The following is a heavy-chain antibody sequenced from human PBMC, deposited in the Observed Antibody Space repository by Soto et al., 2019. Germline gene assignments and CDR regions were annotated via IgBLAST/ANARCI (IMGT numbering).Heavy chain of an antibody. CDR1: GYTFTSYG. J-gene: IGHJ5*02. D-gene: IGHD3-10*01. Sequence: QVQLVQSGAEVKKPGASVKVSCKASGYTFTSYGISWVRQAPGQGLEWMGWISAYNGNTNYAQKLQGRVTMTTDTSTSTAYMKLRSLRSDDTAVYYCARSKRPGAMVRGEYWFDPWGQGTLVTVSS. CDR3: ARSKRPGAMVRGEYWFDP. CDR2: ISAYNGNT. V-gene: IGHV1-18*01.